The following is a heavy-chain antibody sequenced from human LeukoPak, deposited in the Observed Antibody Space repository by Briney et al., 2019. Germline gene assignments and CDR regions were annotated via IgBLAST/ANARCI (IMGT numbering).Heavy chain of an antibody. Sequence: GGSLRLSCAASGFSFSTHAMNWVRQAPGRGLEWVSSSAASTNSADSVQGRFTISRDNSKNTLYLQMNSLKAEDTAVYYCVKSWRSYDSSGYYAFDIWGQGTMVTVSS. CDR3: VKSWRSYDSSGYYAFDI. CDR2: SAAST. V-gene: IGHV3-23*01. CDR1: GFSFSTHA. J-gene: IGHJ3*02. D-gene: IGHD3-22*01.